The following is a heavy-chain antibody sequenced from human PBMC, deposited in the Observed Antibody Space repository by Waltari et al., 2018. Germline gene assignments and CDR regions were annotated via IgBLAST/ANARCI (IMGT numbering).Heavy chain of an antibody. CDR3: ARVTRGIVGAIQFDY. V-gene: IGHV4-59*01. Sequence: QVQLQESGPGLVKPSETLSLTCTVSGGSISSSYWIWIRPPPGKGLEWIGYIYYSGSTNYNPSLKSRVTISVDTSKNQFSLKLSSVTAADTAVYYCARVTRGIVGAIQFDYWGQGTLVTVSS. CDR1: GGSISSSY. CDR2: IYYSGST. J-gene: IGHJ4*02. D-gene: IGHD1-26*01.